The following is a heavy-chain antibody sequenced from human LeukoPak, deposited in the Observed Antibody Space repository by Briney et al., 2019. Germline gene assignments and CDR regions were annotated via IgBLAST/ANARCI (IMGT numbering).Heavy chain of an antibody. V-gene: IGHV3-30*18. D-gene: IGHD6-19*01. CDR2: ISYDGSNK. CDR3: AKDLKKKVAVAGTGDDFDY. CDR1: GFTFSSYG. J-gene: IGHJ4*02. Sequence: PGGSLRLSCAASGFTFSSYGMHWVRQAPGKGLEWVAVISYDGSNKYYADSVKGRFTISRDNSKNTLYLQMNSLRAEDTAVYYCAKDLKKKVAVAGTGDDFDYWGQGTLVTVSS.